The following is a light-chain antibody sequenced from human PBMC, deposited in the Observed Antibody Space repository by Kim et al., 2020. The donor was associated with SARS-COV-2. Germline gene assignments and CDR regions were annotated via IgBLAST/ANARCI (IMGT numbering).Light chain of an antibody. CDR2: GAS. J-gene: IGKJ4*01. V-gene: IGKV3-20*01. CDR3: QQYGSSPLT. Sequence: CPGERGTHSCRASQSVSSSYLAWYQQKPGQAPRLLIYGASSRATGIPDRFSGSGSGTDFTLTISRLEPEDFAVYYCQQYGSSPLTFGGGTKVEIK. CDR1: QSVSSSY.